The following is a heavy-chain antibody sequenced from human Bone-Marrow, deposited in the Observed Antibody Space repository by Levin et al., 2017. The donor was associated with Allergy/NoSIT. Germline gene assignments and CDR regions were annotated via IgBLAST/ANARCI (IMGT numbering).Heavy chain of an antibody. V-gene: IGHV3-9*01. Sequence: PGGSLRLSCVTSGFTFDDYAMHWVRQAPGKGLEWVSGINWNSGSIGYADSVKGRFTISRDNAQNSLYLQMNSLRPEDTAFYYCTSALSGTHRDYWGQGTLVTVSS. J-gene: IGHJ4*02. CDR2: INWNSGSI. D-gene: IGHD3-3*02. CDR1: GFTFDDYA. CDR3: TSALSGTHRDY.